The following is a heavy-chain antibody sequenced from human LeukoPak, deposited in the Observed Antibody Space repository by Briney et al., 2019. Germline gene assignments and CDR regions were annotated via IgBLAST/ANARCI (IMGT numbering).Heavy chain of an antibody. D-gene: IGHD3-10*02. J-gene: IGHJ6*04. CDR3: AELGITMIGGV. CDR2: IKKDGSEK. Sequence: GGSLRLSCAASGFTFSSHWMSWVRQAPGKGLEWVANIKKDGSEKYYVDSVKGRFTISRDNAKTSLYLQMNSLRAEDTAVYYCAELGITMIGGVWGKGTTVTISS. V-gene: IGHV3-7*01. CDR1: GFTFSSHW.